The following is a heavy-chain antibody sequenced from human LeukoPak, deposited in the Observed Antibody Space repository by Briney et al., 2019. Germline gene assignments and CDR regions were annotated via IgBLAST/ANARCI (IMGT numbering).Heavy chain of an antibody. CDR2: ISYDGTKT. Sequence: PGGTLRLSCAASGFTFTTYGMHWVRQAPGEGLDWVALISYDGTKTYYSDSVKGRFTISRDSSKNTLYLQMNSLRAEDTAVYYCAKEYFRRELRPFDYWGQGTLVTVSS. CDR3: AKEYFRRELRPFDY. CDR1: GFTFTTYG. D-gene: IGHD1-26*01. V-gene: IGHV3-30*18. J-gene: IGHJ4*02.